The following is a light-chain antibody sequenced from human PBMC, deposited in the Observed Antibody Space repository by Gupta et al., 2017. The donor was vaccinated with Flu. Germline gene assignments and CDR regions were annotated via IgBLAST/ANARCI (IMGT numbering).Light chain of an antibody. CDR3: QQSYTTPWT. CDR1: QTITTN. V-gene: IGKV1-39*01. CDR2: AAS. J-gene: IGKJ1*01. Sequence: DIEMTQSPSSLSACVGDRVTISCRASQTITTNLNWYQHKPGKAPKLLIYAASTLQSGVPLRFSGTGSGTDFTLTISDLQPEDFATYCCQQSYTTPWTFGHGTKVEIK.